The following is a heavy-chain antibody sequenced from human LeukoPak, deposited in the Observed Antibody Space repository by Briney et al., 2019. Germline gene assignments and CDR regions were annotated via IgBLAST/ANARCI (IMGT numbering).Heavy chain of an antibody. CDR1: GYTFTDYY. V-gene: IGHV1-69-2*01. CDR3: ATYWXXXGNXXFDX. D-gene: IGHD2-8*02. CDR2: VDPEDGET. Sequence: ASVKVPCKVSGYTFTDYYMHWVQQAPGKGLEWMGLVDPEDGETIYAEKFQGRVTITADTSTDTAYMELSSLRSEDPAVYYCATYWXXXGNXXFDXWGQGTLVTVSS. J-gene: IGHJ4*02.